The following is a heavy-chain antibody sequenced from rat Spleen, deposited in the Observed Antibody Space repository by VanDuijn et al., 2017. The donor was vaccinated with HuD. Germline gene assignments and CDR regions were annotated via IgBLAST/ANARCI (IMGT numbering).Heavy chain of an antibody. CDR3: AKGPTTEGIGD. D-gene: IGHD1-11*01. CDR1: GFTFRNYG. Sequence: EVQLVESGGGLVQPGRSMKLSCAASGFTFRNYGMAWVRQAPTKGLDWVAIISYDGSTTYYRDSVKGRFTISRDNAKSSLYLQMDSLRSEDTSTYYCAKGPTTEGIGDWGQGVMVTVSS. V-gene: IGHV5-29*01. CDR2: ISYDGSTT. J-gene: IGHJ2*01.